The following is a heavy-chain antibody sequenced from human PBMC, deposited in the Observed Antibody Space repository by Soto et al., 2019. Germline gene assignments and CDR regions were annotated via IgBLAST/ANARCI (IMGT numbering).Heavy chain of an antibody. CDR2: IFHSGST. CDR3: ARGRASYLYYFDY. V-gene: IGHV4-30-2*06. D-gene: IGHD6-6*01. Sequence: TLSLTCAVSGGSITTYGYSWSWIRHSPGKGLEWIGYIFHSGSTYYNPSLERRVTLSIDTSKNQFSLNVTSVTAADTAVYYCARGRASYLYYFDYWGRGALVTVSP. J-gene: IGHJ4*01. CDR1: GGSITTYGYS.